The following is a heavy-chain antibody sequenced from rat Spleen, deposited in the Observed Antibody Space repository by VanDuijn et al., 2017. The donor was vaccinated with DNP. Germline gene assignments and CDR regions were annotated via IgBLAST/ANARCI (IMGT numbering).Heavy chain of an antibody. CDR3: ARDLIIRDTTSAMDA. D-gene: IGHD4-3*01. J-gene: IGHJ4*01. CDR1: GFSLTSYN. Sequence: QVQLKESGPGLVQPSQTLSLTCTVSGFSLTSYNVHWVRQPPGKGLEWMGVIWKHGATRYNSALKSRLSFSKATSKSQVLLKLNSLQTEDTATYYCARDLIIRDTTSAMDAWGPGTSVTVSS. CDR2: IWKHGAT. V-gene: IGHV2-41*01.